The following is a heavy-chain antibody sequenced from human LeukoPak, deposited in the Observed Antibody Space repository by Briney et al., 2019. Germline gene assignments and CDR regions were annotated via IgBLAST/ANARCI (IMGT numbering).Heavy chain of an antibody. Sequence: ASVKVSCKVSGYTLTELSMHWVRQAPGKGLEWMGGFDPEDGETIYAQKFQGRVTMTEDASTDTAYMELSSLRSEDTAVYYCATILSGSYRPDAFDIWGQGTMVTVSS. CDR1: GYTLTELS. D-gene: IGHD1-26*01. CDR2: FDPEDGET. J-gene: IGHJ3*02. CDR3: ATILSGSYRPDAFDI. V-gene: IGHV1-24*01.